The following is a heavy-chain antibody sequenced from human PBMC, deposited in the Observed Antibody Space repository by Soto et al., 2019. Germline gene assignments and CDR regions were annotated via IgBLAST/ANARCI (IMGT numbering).Heavy chain of an antibody. J-gene: IGHJ6*02. V-gene: IGHV3-20*04. CDR3: ASGIVGATTYGMDV. Sequence: GGSLRLSCAASGFTFSSYGMSWVRQAPGKGLEWVSGINWNGGSTGYADSVKGRFTISRDNAKNSLYLQMNSLRAEDTALYYCASGIVGATTYGMDVWGQGTTVTVSS. CDR1: GFTFSSYG. D-gene: IGHD1-26*01. CDR2: INWNGGST.